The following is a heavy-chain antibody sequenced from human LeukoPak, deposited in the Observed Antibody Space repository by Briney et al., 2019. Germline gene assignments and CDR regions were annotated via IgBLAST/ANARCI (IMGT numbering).Heavy chain of an antibody. CDR2: ISSSSSYT. CDR3: ARAGAGSSWFSDAFDI. J-gene: IGHJ3*02. D-gene: IGHD6-13*01. V-gene: IGHV3-11*06. CDR1: GFTFSDYY. Sequence: GGSVRLSCAASGFTFSDYYMSWIRQAPGKGLEWVSYISSSSSYTNYADSVKGRFTISRDNAKNSLYLQMNSLRAEDTAVYYCARAGAGSSWFSDAFDIWGQGTMVTVSS.